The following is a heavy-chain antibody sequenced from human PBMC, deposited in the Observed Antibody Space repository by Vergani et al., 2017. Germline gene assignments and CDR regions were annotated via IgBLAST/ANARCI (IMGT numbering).Heavy chain of an antibody. J-gene: IGHJ4*02. V-gene: IGHV3-33*01. Sequence: QVQLVESGGGVVQPGGSLRLSCAVSGFTFRNYGMHWVRQAPGRGLEWVAVIWYDGSQKYYVDSVKGRFTISRDDSKNTLYLQMNGLRAEDTAMYFCARGLWDCTHIRCSPPSYWGQGTQVTVSS. CDR3: ARGLWDCTHIRCSPPSY. CDR2: IWYDGSQK. D-gene: IGHD2-8*01. CDR1: GFTFRNYG.